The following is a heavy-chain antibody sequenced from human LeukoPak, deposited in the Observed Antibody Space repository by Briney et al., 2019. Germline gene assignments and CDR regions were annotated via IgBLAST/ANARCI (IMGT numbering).Heavy chain of an antibody. Sequence: GESLKISCKGSGYIFTIYLIGGVRQMPVKGLELMWMIYPGDSNTRFSPSLQGQVTISADKSISTAYLQWSSLKASDTAMYYCARGQPSGSYPGEYDYWGQGTLVTVSS. CDR2: IYPGDSNT. CDR1: GYIFTIYL. D-gene: IGHD1-26*01. CDR3: ARGQPSGSYPGEYDY. J-gene: IGHJ4*02. V-gene: IGHV5-51*01.